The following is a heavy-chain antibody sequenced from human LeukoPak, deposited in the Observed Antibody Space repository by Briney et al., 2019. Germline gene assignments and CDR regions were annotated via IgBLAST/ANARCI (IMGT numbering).Heavy chain of an antibody. CDR1: GFTVSSNY. CDR3: AGDRNSDWYSPLDY. CDR2: IYSGGST. D-gene: IGHD6-19*01. V-gene: IGHV3-53*01. J-gene: IGHJ4*02. Sequence: GGSLRLSCAASGFTVSSNYMSWVRQAPGKGLEWVSVIYSGGSTYYADSVKGRFTISRDNSRNTVYMQMDSLRAEDTAIYYCAGDRNSDWYSPLDYWGQGSQVTVSP.